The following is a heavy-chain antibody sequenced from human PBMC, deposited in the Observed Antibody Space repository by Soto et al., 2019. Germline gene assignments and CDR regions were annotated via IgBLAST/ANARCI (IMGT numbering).Heavy chain of an antibody. D-gene: IGHD5-12*01. J-gene: IGHJ4*02. CDR1: GFTFSSYA. Sequence: GGSLRLSCAASGFTFSSYAMHWVRQAPGKGLEWVAVISYDGSNKYYADSVKGRFTISRDNSKNTLYLQMNSLRAEDTAVYYCRGSERWLHKRDYWGQGTLVTVSS. V-gene: IGHV3-30-3*01. CDR2: ISYDGSNK. CDR3: RGSERWLHKRDY.